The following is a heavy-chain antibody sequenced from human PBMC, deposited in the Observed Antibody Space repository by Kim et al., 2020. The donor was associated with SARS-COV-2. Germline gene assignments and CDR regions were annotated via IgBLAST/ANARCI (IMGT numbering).Heavy chain of an antibody. CDR2: ISYDGSNK. V-gene: IGHV3-30*04. Sequence: GGSLRLSCAASGFTFSSYAMHWVRQAPGKGLEWVAVISYDGSNKYYADSVKGRFTISRDNSKNTLYLQMNSLRAEDTAVYYCARDGTRSSWSLFYFDYWGQGTLVTVSS. J-gene: IGHJ4*02. CDR3: ARDGTRSSWSLFYFDY. CDR1: GFTFSSYA. D-gene: IGHD6-13*01.